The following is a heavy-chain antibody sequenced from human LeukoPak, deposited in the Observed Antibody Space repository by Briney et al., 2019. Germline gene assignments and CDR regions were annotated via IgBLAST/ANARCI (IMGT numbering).Heavy chain of an antibody. J-gene: IGHJ3*02. V-gene: IGHV3-11*01. Sequence: GGSLRLSCAASGFTFSDYYMNWIRQAPGKGLEWVSYISSSGGTKYYADSVEGRLTFSRDNAKNSLYLQMDSLRGEDTAVYYCARGYEGAFDIWGQGTMVTVSS. CDR1: GFTFSDYY. D-gene: IGHD1-1*01. CDR2: ISSSGGTK. CDR3: ARGYEGAFDI.